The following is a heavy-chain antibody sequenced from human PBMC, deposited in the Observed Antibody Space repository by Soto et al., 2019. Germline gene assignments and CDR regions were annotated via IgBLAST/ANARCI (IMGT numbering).Heavy chain of an antibody. J-gene: IGHJ5*02. CDR2: INDSGST. D-gene: IGHD1-26*01. CDR3: ARGRGGYYPYNCFDT. Sequence: SETLSLTCAVYGGSLSGHYWSWIRQTPGKGLEWIGEINDSGSTNYNPSLKSPGTMSVDTSKNQFSLKLTSVSAADTAVYYCARGRGGYYPYNCFDTWGQGTLVTVSS. CDR1: GGSLSGHY. V-gene: IGHV4-34*01.